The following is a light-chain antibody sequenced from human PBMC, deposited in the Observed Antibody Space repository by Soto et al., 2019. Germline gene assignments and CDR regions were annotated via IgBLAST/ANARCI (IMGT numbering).Light chain of an antibody. CDR2: GAS. Sequence: ERVMTQSPGTLSVSPRERATLSCRASQSVNSNLAWYQQKPGQAPRLLIYGASTRATGIPARFSGSGSGTEFTLTIGSLQSEDFAVYYCQQYNNWPRTFGQGTKVEIK. CDR1: QSVNSN. CDR3: QQYNNWPRT. J-gene: IGKJ1*01. V-gene: IGKV3-15*01.